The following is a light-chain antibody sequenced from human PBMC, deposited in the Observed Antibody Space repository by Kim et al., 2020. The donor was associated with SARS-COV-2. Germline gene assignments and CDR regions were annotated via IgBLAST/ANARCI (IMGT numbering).Light chain of an antibody. CDR3: QQYNNWPRT. CDR1: ESVSSN. Sequence: EIVMTQSPGTLSVSPGERVTLSCRASESVSSNLAWHQQKPGQAPRLLIYGASTRATGIPARFSGRGSGTEFSLTISSLQSEDFATYYCQQYNNWPRTFGQGTKVDIK. V-gene: IGKV3-15*01. CDR2: GAS. J-gene: IGKJ1*01.